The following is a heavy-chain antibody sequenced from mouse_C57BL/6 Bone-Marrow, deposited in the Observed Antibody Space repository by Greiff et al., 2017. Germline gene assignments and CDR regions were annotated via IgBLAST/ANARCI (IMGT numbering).Heavy chain of an antibody. Sequence: VQLKESGPGLVKPSQSLSLTCSVTGYSITSGYYWNWIRQFPGNKLEWMGYISYDGSNNYNPSLKNRISITRDTSKNQFFLQLNSVTTEDTATYYCARDPGMDYWGQGTSVTVSS. J-gene: IGHJ4*01. CDR2: ISYDGSN. V-gene: IGHV3-6*01. CDR3: ARDPGMDY. CDR1: GYSITSGYY.